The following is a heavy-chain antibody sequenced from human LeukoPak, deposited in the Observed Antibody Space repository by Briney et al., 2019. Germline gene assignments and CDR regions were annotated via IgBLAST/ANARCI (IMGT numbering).Heavy chain of an antibody. CDR2: ISYDGSNK. CDR3: LREPGNYYYYGMDV. CDR1: GFTFSSYA. J-gene: IGHJ6*02. V-gene: IGHV3-30-3*01. Sequence: PGGSLRLSCAASGFTFSSYAMHWVRQAPGKGLEWVAVISYDGSNKYYADSVKGRFTISRDNSKNTLYLQMNSLRAEDTAVYYCLREPGNYYYYGMDVWGQGTTVTVSS. D-gene: IGHD1-26*01.